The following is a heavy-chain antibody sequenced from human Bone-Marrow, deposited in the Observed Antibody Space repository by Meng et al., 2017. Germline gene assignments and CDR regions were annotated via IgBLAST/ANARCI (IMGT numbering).Heavy chain of an antibody. V-gene: IGHV7-4-1*02. CDR3: TRDGYSDCSRTSCFDF. CDR1: GSTLSRYA. Sequence: QVQSVQSVSKLRKPGSSVKVSCKASGSTLSRYAINWLRQAPGQGLEWMGWISTNNGNPTYAQGFTGRFVFSLDTSVSTAYLQISTLKADDTAVYYCTRDGYSDCSRTSCFDFWGQGTLVTVSS. J-gene: IGHJ4*02. CDR2: ISTNNGNP. D-gene: IGHD2-2*01.